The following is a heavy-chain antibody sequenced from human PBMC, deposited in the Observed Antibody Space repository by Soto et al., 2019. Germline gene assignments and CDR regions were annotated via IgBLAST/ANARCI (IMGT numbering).Heavy chain of an antibody. J-gene: IGHJ4*02. CDR2: IYHSGTT. D-gene: IGHD1-26*01. V-gene: IGHV4-4*02. CDR1: GDSISRTNW. Sequence: QVQLQESGPGLVKPSETLSLTCAVSGDSISRTNWWSWVRQPPGKGLEWIGEIYHSGTTNYNPSLKSRVTMSVDKSKNQFSLKLRSVTAADTAVYYCARARVGATPVLDYWGQGTLVTVSS. CDR3: ARARVGATPVLDY.